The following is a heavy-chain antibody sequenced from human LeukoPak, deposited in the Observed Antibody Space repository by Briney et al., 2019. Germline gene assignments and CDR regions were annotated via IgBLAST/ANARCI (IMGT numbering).Heavy chain of an antibody. CDR3: ARDRGLFDSSGYPVSTAEFDY. CDR2: ISSSISYI. Sequence: GGSLRLSCAASGFTFSSYSMNWVRQAPGKGLEWVSSISSSISYIYYADSVKGRFTIPRDNAKNSLYLQMNSLRAEDTAVYYCARDRGLFDSSGYPVSTAEFDYWGQGTLVTVSS. V-gene: IGHV3-21*01. J-gene: IGHJ4*02. CDR1: GFTFSSYS. D-gene: IGHD3-22*01.